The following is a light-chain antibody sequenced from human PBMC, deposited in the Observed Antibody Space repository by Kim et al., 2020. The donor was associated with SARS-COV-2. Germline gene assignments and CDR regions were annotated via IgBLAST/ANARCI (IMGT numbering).Light chain of an antibody. CDR1: QGISYY. V-gene: IGKV1-27*01. CDR3: QKYNSAPLT. Sequence: ASVGDRVTVTCRASQGISYYLAWFQHKPGKVPKLLISAASTLQSGVPSRFSGSGSGTDFTLTISSLQPEDAAVYYCQKYNSAPLTFGGGTKVDIK. J-gene: IGKJ4*01. CDR2: AAS.